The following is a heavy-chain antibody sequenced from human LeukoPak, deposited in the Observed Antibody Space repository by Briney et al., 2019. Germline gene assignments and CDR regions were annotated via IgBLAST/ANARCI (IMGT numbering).Heavy chain of an antibody. Sequence: ASVKVSCKASGYAFTGYYMHWVRQAPGQGLEWMGWINPNSGGTNYAQKFQGRVTVTRDTSISTAYMELSRLRSDDTAVYYCARATRFSSSSLDYWGQGTLVTVSS. CDR1: GYAFTGYY. J-gene: IGHJ4*02. CDR3: ARATRFSSSSLDY. CDR2: INPNSGGT. D-gene: IGHD6-6*01. V-gene: IGHV1-2*02.